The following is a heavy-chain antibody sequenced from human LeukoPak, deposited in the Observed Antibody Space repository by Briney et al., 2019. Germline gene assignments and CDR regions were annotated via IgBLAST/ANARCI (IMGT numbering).Heavy chain of an antibody. CDR2: MNPNSGNI. V-gene: IGHV1-8*01. D-gene: IGHD3-16*01. Sequence: ASVKLSCTASRYTFTTYDINWVRQAPGQGLEWMGCMNPNSGNIGYAQKFKGRVTMTRNTSISTAYMELSSLRSEDTAVYYCARGRGGGRRENWFDPWGQGTLVTVSS. CDR1: RYTFTTYD. CDR3: ARGRGGGRRENWFDP. J-gene: IGHJ5*02.